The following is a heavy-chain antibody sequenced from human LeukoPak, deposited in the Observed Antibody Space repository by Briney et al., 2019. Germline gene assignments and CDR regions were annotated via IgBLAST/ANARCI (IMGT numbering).Heavy chain of an antibody. CDR3: ARDLGDIVVVPAAH. V-gene: IGHV3-30*04. J-gene: IGHJ4*02. Sequence: GGSLRLSCAASGFTFSSYAMHWVRQAPAKGLEWVAVISYDGSNKYYADSVKGRFTISRDKSKNTLYLQMNSLRAEDTAVYYCARDLGDIVVVPAAHWGQGTLVTVSS. CDR1: GFTFSSYA. D-gene: IGHD2-2*01. CDR2: ISYDGSNK.